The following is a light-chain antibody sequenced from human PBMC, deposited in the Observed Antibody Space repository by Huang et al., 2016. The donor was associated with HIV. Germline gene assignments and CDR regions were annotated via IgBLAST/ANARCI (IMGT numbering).Light chain of an antibody. Sequence: DIQMTQSPSTLSAAIGDRVTITCRASQSVSTRLAWYQQKPCKAPSLLIQEASSLESGVPSRCSGSGAGTEFTLTISSLQPDDSATYSCQQYNTFTFGPGTKVDI. J-gene: IGKJ3*01. CDR2: EAS. CDR1: QSVSTR. CDR3: QQYNTFT. V-gene: IGKV1-5*03.